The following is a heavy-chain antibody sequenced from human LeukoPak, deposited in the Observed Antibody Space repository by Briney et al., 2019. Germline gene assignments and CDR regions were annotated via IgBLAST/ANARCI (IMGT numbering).Heavy chain of an antibody. D-gene: IGHD4-17*01. Sequence: SETLSLTCTVSGGSISSYYWSWIRQPPGKGLEWIGYIYYSGSTNYNPSLKSRVTISVDTSKNQFSLKLSSVTAADTAVYYCARSGGGEYDYGLISFDYWGQGTLVTVSS. CDR2: IYYSGST. V-gene: IGHV4-59*01. CDR3: ARSGGGEYDYGLISFDY. CDR1: GGSISSYY. J-gene: IGHJ4*02.